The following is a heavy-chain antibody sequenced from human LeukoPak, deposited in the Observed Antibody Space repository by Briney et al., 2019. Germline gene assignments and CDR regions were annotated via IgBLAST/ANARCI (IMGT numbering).Heavy chain of an antibody. CDR2: IYHSGST. CDR3: ARGRVSSSSWYSTYYYYFYMDV. V-gene: IGHV4-38-2*02. Sequence: SETLSLTCTVSGYSISSGYYWGWIRQPPGKGLEWIGSIYHSGSTYYNPSLKSRVTISVDTSKNQFSLKLSSVTAADTAVYFCARGRVSSSSWYSTYYYYFYMDVWGKGTTVTVSS. D-gene: IGHD6-13*01. J-gene: IGHJ6*03. CDR1: GYSISSGYY.